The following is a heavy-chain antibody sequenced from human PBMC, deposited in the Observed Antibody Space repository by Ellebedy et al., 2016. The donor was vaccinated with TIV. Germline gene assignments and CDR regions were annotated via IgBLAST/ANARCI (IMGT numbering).Heavy chain of an antibody. J-gene: IGHJ4*02. CDR1: GFTFSDHY. CDR3: ARESGAVVVTHFDY. D-gene: IGHD2-15*01. CDR2: ISSSGSTT. V-gene: IGHV3-11*04. Sequence: PGGSLRLSCAVSGFTFSDHYMNWVRQAPGKGLEWVSYISSSGSTTFYADSVKGRFTISRDNAKNSLLLQMNSLRVEDTAVYYCARESGAVVVTHFDYWGRGTLVTVSS.